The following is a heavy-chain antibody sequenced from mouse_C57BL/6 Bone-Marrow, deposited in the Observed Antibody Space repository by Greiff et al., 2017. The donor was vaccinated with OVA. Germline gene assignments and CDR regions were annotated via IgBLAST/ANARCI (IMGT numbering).Heavy chain of an antibody. J-gene: IGHJ4*01. V-gene: IGHV3-6*01. Sequence: ESGPGLVKPSQSLSLTCSVTGYSITSGYYWNWIRQFPGNKLEWMGYISYDGSNNYNPSLKNRISITRDTSKNQFFLKLNSVTTEDTATYYCARVEGRFWGQGTSVTVSS. CDR3: ARVEGRF. CDR2: ISYDGSN. CDR1: GYSITSGYY.